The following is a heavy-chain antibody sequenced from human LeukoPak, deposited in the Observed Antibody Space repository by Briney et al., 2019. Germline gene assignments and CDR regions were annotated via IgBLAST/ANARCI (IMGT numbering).Heavy chain of an antibody. D-gene: IGHD1-26*01. Sequence: SETLSLTCTVSGGSISSYYWSWIRQPPGKGLEWIGYIYYSGSTNYNPSLKSRVTISVDMSKNQFSLKLSSVTAADTAVYYCARGQYSGTYFWWFDPWGQGTLVTVSS. CDR2: IYYSGST. J-gene: IGHJ5*02. V-gene: IGHV4-59*01. CDR1: GGSISSYY. CDR3: ARGQYSGTYFWWFDP.